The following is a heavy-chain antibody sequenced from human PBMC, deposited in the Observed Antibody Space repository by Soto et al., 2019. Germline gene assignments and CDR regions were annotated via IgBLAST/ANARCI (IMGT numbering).Heavy chain of an antibody. CDR3: ARGASYYYDSSGYSHLDY. CDR1: GYTFTSYA. Sequence: RASVKVSCKASGYTFTSYAMHWVRQAPGQRLEWMGWINAGNGNTKYSQKFQGRVTITRDTSASTAYMELSSLRSEDTAVYYCARGASYYYDSSGYSHLDYWGQGTLVTVSS. D-gene: IGHD3-22*01. J-gene: IGHJ4*02. V-gene: IGHV1-3*01. CDR2: INAGNGNT.